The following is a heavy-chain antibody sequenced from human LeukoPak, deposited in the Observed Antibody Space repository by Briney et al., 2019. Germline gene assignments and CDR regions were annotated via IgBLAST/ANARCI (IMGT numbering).Heavy chain of an antibody. CDR3: VRGEYCSSTSCYYNWFDP. CDR2: INSDGSST. Sequence: PGGSLRLSCAASGFTFSSYWMHWVRQAPGKGLVWVSRINSDGSSTNYADSVKGRFTISRDNAKNTLYLQMNSLRAEDTAVYYCVRGEYCSSTSCYYNWFDPWGQGTLVTVSP. D-gene: IGHD2-2*01. J-gene: IGHJ5*02. V-gene: IGHV3-74*01. CDR1: GFTFSSYW.